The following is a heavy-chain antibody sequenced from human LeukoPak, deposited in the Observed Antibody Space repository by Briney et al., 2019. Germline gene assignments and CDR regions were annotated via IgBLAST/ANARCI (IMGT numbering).Heavy chain of an antibody. D-gene: IGHD6-19*01. J-gene: IGHJ6*02. V-gene: IGHV4-59*08. CDR1: GGSISSYY. Sequence: TSETLSLTCTVSGGSISSYYWSWIRQPPGKELEWIGYIYYSGSTNYNPSLKSRVTISVDTSKNQFSLKLSSVTAADTAVYYCARHTGIAVAGNYYYYGMDVWGQGTTVTVSS. CDR2: IYYSGST. CDR3: ARHTGIAVAGNYYYYGMDV.